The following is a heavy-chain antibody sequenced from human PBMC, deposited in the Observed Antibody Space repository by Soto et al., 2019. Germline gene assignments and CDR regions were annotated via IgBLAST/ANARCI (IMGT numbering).Heavy chain of an antibody. CDR2: IDPSDSYT. Sequence: GESLKISCKGSGYSFTSYWISWVRQMPGKGLEWMGRIDPSDSYTNYSPSFQGHVTISADKSISTAYLQWSSLKASDTAMYYCARPIKYCSGGTCYYYYYGMDVWGQGTTVTVSS. D-gene: IGHD2-15*01. CDR1: GYSFTSYW. CDR3: ARPIKYCSGGTCYYYYYGMDV. J-gene: IGHJ6*02. V-gene: IGHV5-10-1*01.